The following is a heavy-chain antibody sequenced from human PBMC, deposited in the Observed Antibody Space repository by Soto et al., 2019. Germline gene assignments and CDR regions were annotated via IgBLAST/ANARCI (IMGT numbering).Heavy chain of an antibody. D-gene: IGHD5-18*01. CDR1: GGSVSSGSYY. CDR2: SYYSGST. J-gene: IGHJ3*02. V-gene: IGHV4-61*01. CDR3: ARPGYSYGYGDAFDI. Sequence: QVQLQESGPGLVKPSETLSLTCTVSGGSVSSGSYYWSWIRQPPGKGLEWIGYSYYSGSTNYNPPLKSRVTISVDTSKNQFSLKLSSVTAADTAVDYCARPGYSYGYGDAFDIWGQGTMVTVSS.